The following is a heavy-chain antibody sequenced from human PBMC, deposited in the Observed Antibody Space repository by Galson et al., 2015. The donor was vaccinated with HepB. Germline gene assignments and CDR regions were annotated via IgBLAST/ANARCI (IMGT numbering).Heavy chain of an antibody. CDR2: ISAYNGNT. J-gene: IGHJ6*02. CDR1: GYTFTSYG. Sequence: SVKVSCKASGYTFTSYGISWVRQAPGQGLGWMGWISAYNGNTNYAQKLQGRVTMTTDTSTSTAYMELRSLRYDDTAVYYCARDLGEYSSSAQPRAGYYYYGMDVWGQGTTVTVSS. D-gene: IGHD6-6*01. V-gene: IGHV1-18*04. CDR3: ARDLGEYSSSAQPRAGYYYYGMDV.